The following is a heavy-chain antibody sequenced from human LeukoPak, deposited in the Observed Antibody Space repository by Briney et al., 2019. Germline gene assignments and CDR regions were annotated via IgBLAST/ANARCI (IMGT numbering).Heavy chain of an antibody. Sequence: GGSLRLSCAASGFTFSRYAMSWVRQAPGKGLEWVSFISPSGDRTSNADSVEGRFTISRDNTTNTPYLQMNSLRDEDTGVYYCAIMHGYYDGSGFWVQWGQGTLVTVSS. V-gene: IGHV3-23*01. CDR3: AIMHGYYDGSGFWVQ. D-gene: IGHD3-22*01. J-gene: IGHJ4*02. CDR1: GFTFSRYA. CDR2: ISPSGDRT.